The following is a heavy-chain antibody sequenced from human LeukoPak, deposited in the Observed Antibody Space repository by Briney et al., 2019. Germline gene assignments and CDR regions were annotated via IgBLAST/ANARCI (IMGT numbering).Heavy chain of an antibody. CDR3: AKDRGIAVAGTYYFDY. Sequence: GGSLRLSCAASGFTFSSYGMHWVRQAPGKGLEWVAFIRYDGSNKYYADSVKGRFTISRDNSKNTLYLHMNSLRAEDTAVYYCAKDRGIAVAGTYYFDYWGQGTLVTVSS. CDR2: IRYDGSNK. D-gene: IGHD6-19*01. J-gene: IGHJ4*02. V-gene: IGHV3-30*02. CDR1: GFTFSSYG.